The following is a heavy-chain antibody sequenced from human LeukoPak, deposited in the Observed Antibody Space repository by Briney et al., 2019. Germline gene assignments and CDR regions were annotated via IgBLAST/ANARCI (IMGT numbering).Heavy chain of an antibody. CDR2: ISHSGST. J-gene: IGHJ4*02. D-gene: IGHD2-2*01. CDR1: GYSISSAYY. CDR3: ARNGTSGYFDY. Sequence: SETLSLTCAVSGYSISSAYYWGWIRQPPGKGLEWIGSISHSGSTQYNPSLKSRVTISVDTSKNQFSLKLSSVTAADTAVYYCARNGTSGYFDYWGQGSLVTVSS. V-gene: IGHV4-38-2*01.